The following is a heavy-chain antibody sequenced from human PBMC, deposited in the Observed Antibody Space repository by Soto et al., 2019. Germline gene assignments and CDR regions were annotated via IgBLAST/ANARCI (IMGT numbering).Heavy chain of an antibody. V-gene: IGHV1-24*01. CDR2: FDPEDGET. D-gene: IGHD6-25*01. CDR1: GYTLTELS. Sequence: ASVKVSCKVSGYTLTELSMHWVRQAPGKGLEWMGGFDPEDGETIYAQKFQGRVIMTEDTSTDTAYMELSSLRSEDTAVYYCATDPLLDSSVNWFDPWGQGTLVTVS. J-gene: IGHJ5*02. CDR3: ATDPLLDSSVNWFDP.